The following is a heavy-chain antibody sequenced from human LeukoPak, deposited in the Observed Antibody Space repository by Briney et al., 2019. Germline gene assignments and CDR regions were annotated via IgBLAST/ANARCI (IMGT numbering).Heavy chain of an antibody. V-gene: IGHV3-23*01. CDR3: AKGAYGDYYYYYAMDV. CDR1: GFTFSNYA. CDR2: ISGSGGST. D-gene: IGHD4/OR15-4a*01. Sequence: PGGSLRLSCAASGFTFSNYAVSWVRQAPGKGLEWVSSISGSGGSTFYADSVKGRCTISRDKSMNTLYLQMNSLRAEDTAVYYCAKGAYGDYYYYYAMDVWGQGTTVTVSS. J-gene: IGHJ6*02.